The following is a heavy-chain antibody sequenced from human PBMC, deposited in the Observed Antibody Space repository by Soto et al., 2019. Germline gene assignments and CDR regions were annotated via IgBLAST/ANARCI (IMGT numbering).Heavy chain of an antibody. J-gene: IGHJ4*02. Sequence: TLSLTFTVSGGSISSGGYYWSWIRQHPGKGLEWIGYIYYSGSTYYNPSLKSRVTISVDTSKNQFSLKLSSVTAADTAVYYCARGSRGGPLDYWGQGTLVTVSS. V-gene: IGHV4-31*03. CDR2: IYYSGST. CDR3: ARGSRGGPLDY. D-gene: IGHD3-16*01. CDR1: GGSISSGGYY.